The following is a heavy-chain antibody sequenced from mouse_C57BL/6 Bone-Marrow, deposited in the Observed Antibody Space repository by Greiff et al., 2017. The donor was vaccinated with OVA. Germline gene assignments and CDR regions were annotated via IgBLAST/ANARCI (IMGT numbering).Heavy chain of an antibody. CDR1: GYTFTSYW. D-gene: IGHD2-4*01. CDR2: IDPSDSYT. V-gene: IGHV1-50*01. Sequence: VQLQQPGAELVKPGASVKLSCKASGYTFTSYWMQWVKQRPGQGLEWIGEIDPSDSYTNYNQKFKGKATLTVDTSSSTAYMQLSSLTSEDSAVYYCARWAGDYFYYAMDYWGQGTSVTVSS. J-gene: IGHJ4*01. CDR3: ARWAGDYFYYAMDY.